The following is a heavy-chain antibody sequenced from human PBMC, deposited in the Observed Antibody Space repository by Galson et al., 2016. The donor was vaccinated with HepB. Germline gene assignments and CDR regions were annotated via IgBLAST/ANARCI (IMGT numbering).Heavy chain of an antibody. CDR2: IIPIFDRV. D-gene: IGHD3-22*01. V-gene: IGHV1-69*06. CDR3: ARTYDSSAYSI. CDR1: GGTFSTYDINYA. J-gene: IGHJ3*02. Sequence: SVKVSCKASGGTFSTYDINYAISWVRQAPGQGLEWMGGIIPIFDRVNYAQKFQGRVTITADKSTSTAYMELSSLTSEDTAVYYCARTYDSSAYSIWGQGTMVTVSS.